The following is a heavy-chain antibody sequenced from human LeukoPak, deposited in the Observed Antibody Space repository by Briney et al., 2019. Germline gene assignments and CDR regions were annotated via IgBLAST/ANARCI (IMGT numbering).Heavy chain of an antibody. CDR3: AREGSQWLPYYYYYMDV. V-gene: IGHV3-30*04. J-gene: IGHJ6*03. CDR1: GFTFSSYA. Sequence: GGSLRLSCAASGFTFSSYAMHWVRQAPGKGLEWVAVISYDGSNKYYADSVKGRFTISRDNSENTLYLQMNSLRAEDTAVYYCAREGSQWLPYYYYYMDVWGKGTTVTVSS. D-gene: IGHD6-19*01. CDR2: ISYDGSNK.